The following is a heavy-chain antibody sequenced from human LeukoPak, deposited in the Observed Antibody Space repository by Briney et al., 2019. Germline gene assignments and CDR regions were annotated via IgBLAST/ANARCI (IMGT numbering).Heavy chain of an antibody. V-gene: IGHV3-7*01. Sequence: GGSLRLSCAASGFTFSSYWMSWVRQAPGKGLEWVANIKQDGSEKYYVDSVKGRFTISRDNAKNSLYLQMNSMRAEDTAVYYCARDSRFGASYYFDYWGQGTLVTVSS. CDR1: GFTFSSYW. D-gene: IGHD3-3*01. CDR2: IKQDGSEK. CDR3: ARDSRFGASYYFDY. J-gene: IGHJ4*02.